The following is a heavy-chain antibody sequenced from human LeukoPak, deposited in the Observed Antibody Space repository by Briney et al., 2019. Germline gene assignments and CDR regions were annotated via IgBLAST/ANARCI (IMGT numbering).Heavy chain of an antibody. CDR3: ATYRQVLLPFES. V-gene: IGHV3-23*01. J-gene: IGHJ4*02. CDR2: IFPSGGEI. D-gene: IGHD2-8*02. Sequence: GGSLRLSCVASGFTFSTFAMIWVRQPPGKGLEWVSSIFPSGGEIHYADSVRGRFTISRDNSKSTLSLQMHSLRVEDTAIYYCATYRQVLLPFESWGQGTLVTVSS. CDR1: GFTFSTFA.